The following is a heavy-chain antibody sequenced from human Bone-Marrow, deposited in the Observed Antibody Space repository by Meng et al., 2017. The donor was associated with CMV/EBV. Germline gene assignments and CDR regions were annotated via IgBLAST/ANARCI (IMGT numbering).Heavy chain of an antibody. CDR2: INHSGST. CDR3: ARGRLDY. Sequence: GSLRLSCAVYGGSFRGYYWSWIRQPPGKGLEWIGEINHSGSTNYNPSLKSRVTISVDTSKNQFSLKLSSVTAADTAVYYCARGRLDYWGQGTLVTVSS. V-gene: IGHV4-34*01. J-gene: IGHJ4*02. CDR1: GGSFRGYY.